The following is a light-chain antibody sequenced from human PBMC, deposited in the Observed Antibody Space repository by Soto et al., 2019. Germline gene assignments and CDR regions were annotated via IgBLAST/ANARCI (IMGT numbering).Light chain of an antibody. CDR3: SSYTSTSTPWV. CDR1: SSDVGAYKF. J-gene: IGLJ3*02. Sequence: QSVPTQPASVSGSPGQSITIFCSGTSSDVGAYKFVSWYRHHPGKAPQVMIYEVSNRPSGVSNRFSGSKSGNTASLTISGLQPEDEGDYYCSSYTSTSTPWVFGGGTKVTVL. V-gene: IGLV2-14*01. CDR2: EVS.